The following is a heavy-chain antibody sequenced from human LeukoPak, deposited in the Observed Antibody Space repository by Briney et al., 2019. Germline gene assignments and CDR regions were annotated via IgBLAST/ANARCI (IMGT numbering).Heavy chain of an antibody. CDR2: IYYSGST. CDR1: GGSISSYY. Sequence: SETLSLTCTVSGGSISSYYWSWIRQPPGKGLEWIGYIYYSGSTNYNPSLKSRVTISVDTSKNQFSLKLSSVTAADTAVYYCAGGAYYDFWSGYHTLRDYYYGMDVWGQGTTVTVSS. CDR3: AGGAYYDFWSGYHTLRDYYYGMDV. D-gene: IGHD3-3*01. V-gene: IGHV4-59*08. J-gene: IGHJ6*02.